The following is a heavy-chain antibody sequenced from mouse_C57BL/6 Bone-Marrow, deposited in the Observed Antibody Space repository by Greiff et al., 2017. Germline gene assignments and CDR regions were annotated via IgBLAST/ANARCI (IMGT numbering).Heavy chain of an antibody. CDR3: TRSGSNYEGDD. Sequence: QVQLQQSGAELVRPGASVTLSCKASGYTFTDYEMHWVKQTPVHGLEWIGAIDPETGGTAYNQKFKGKAILTADKSSSTAYMELRSLTSEDSAVYYCTRSGSNYEGDDWGQGTTLTVSS. CDR1: GYTFTDYE. V-gene: IGHV1-15*01. CDR2: IDPETGGT. J-gene: IGHJ2*01. D-gene: IGHD2-5*01.